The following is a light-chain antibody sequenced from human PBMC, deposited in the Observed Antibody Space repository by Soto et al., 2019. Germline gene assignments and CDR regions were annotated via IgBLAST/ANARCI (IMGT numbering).Light chain of an antibody. V-gene: IGKV4-1*01. J-gene: IGKJ4*01. CDR2: WAS. Sequence: DIVMTQSPDSLAVSLGERATINCESSQSVLYNSDNKNYLAWYQQKPGQPPKLLIYWASTRESGVPDRFSGSGSGTDFPLTISSLRAEDVAVYYCQQYYSTPLTFGGGTKVEIK. CDR1: QSVLYNSDNKNY. CDR3: QQYYSTPLT.